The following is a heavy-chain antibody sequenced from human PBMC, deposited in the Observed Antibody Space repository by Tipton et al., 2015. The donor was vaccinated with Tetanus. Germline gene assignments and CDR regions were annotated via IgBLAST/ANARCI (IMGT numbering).Heavy chain of an antibody. CDR2: ISASGST. CDR3: ASHHQYDIHGYLIPFDP. J-gene: IGHJ5*02. CDR1: GGSLRSGDHY. D-gene: IGHD5-18*01. Sequence: GSLRLSCTVSGGSLRSGDHYWSWIRQPPGKGLEWLAYISASGSTNSNYSLKSRITISRDTSKSQFSLKLASVTAADTAVYYCASHHQYDIHGYLIPFDPWGQGTVVTVSS. V-gene: IGHV4-61*08.